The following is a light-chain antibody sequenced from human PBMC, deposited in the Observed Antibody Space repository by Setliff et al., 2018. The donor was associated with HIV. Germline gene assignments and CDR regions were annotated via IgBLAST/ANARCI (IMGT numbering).Light chain of an antibody. V-gene: IGLV2-8*01. J-gene: IGLJ1*01. CDR2: EVF. CDR3: RSFDFNTSNYV. CDR1: GSNIGSFNY. Sequence: QSALAQPPSASGSPGQSVTISCTGSGSNIGSFNYVSWYQQYPDKAPRLLIYEVFNRPSGVPGRFSGSKSGDTASLTISTLQAEDEADYYCRSFDFNTSNYVFGTGTKVTVL.